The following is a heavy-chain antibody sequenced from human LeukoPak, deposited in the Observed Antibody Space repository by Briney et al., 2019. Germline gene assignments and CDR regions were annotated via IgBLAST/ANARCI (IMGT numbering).Heavy chain of an antibody. Sequence: SETLSLTCTVSGYSISSGYYWGWIRQPPGKGLEWIGSIYHSGSTYYNPSLKSRVTISVDTSKNQFSLKLSSVTAADTAVYYCARDVATAMVNFDYWGQGTLVNVSS. CDR2: IYHSGST. D-gene: IGHD5-18*01. CDR3: ARDVATAMVNFDY. CDR1: GYSISSGYY. J-gene: IGHJ4*02. V-gene: IGHV4-38-2*02.